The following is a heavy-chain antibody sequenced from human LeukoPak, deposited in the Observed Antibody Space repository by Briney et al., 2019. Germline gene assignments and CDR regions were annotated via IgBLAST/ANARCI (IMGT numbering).Heavy chain of an antibody. CDR2: TYYRSKWYN. J-gene: IGHJ4*02. D-gene: IGHD3-16*02. CDR3: ARGFYDYIWGSYRQNTFDY. CDR1: GDSVSSNSAA. Sequence: SQTLSLTCAISGDSVSSNSAAWNWIRQSPSRGLEWLGRTYYRSKWYNDYAVSVKSRITINPDTSKNQFSLQLNSVTPEDTAVYFCARGFYDYIWGSYRQNTFDYWGQGTLVTVSS. V-gene: IGHV6-1*01.